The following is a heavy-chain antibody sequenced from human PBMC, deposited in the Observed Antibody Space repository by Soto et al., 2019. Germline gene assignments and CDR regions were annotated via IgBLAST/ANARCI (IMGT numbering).Heavy chain of an antibody. V-gene: IGHV4-34*01. Sequence: SETLSLTCAVYGGSFSGYYWSWIRQPPGKGLEWIGEINHSGSTNYNPSLKSRVTISVDTSKNQFSLKLSSVTAADTAVYYGASRRVFGVVNWFDPWGQGTLVTVSS. J-gene: IGHJ5*02. CDR3: ASRRVFGVVNWFDP. CDR2: INHSGST. D-gene: IGHD3-3*01. CDR1: GGSFSGYY.